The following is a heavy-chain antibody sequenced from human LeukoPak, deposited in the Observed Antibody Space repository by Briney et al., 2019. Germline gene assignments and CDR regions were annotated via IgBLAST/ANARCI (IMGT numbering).Heavy chain of an antibody. V-gene: IGHV4-59*01. Sequence: TSETLSLTCSVSGGSISSFYWSWLRQPPGEGLEWIGYMYDTGNTNYNPSLKSRVTISVDTSKNQFSLTVTSVTAADTAVYYCARSPGADGSQWDLSGYDYWGQGTLLTVSS. J-gene: IGHJ4*02. CDR1: GGSISSFY. CDR2: MYDTGNT. D-gene: IGHD5-24*01. CDR3: ARSPGADGSQWDLSGYDY.